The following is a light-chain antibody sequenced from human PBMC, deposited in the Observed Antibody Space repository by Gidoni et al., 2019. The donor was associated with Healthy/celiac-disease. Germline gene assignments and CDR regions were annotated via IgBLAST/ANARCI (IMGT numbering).Light chain of an antibody. Sequence: DIQMTQSPSSVSASVGDRVTITCRASQGISSWLAWYQKKTGKAPKLLIYAASSLQSGFPSRFSGSGSGTDFTLTISSLQPEDFATYYCQQANSFPFTFXPXTKVDIK. V-gene: IGKV1-12*01. J-gene: IGKJ3*01. CDR1: QGISSW. CDR2: AAS. CDR3: QQANSFPFT.